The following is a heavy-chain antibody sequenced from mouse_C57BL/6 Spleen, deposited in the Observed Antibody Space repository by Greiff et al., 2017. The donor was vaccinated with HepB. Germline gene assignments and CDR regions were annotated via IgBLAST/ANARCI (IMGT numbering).Heavy chain of an antibody. D-gene: IGHD3-2*02. CDR1: GYTFTSYW. Sequence: QVQLKQPGAELVRPGSSVKLSCKASGYTFTSYWMHWVKQRPIQGLEWIGNIDPSDSETHYNQKFKDKATLTVDKSSSTAYMQLSSLTSEDSAVYYCARRAAQATSYYFDYWGQGTTLTVSS. J-gene: IGHJ2*01. CDR2: IDPSDSET. V-gene: IGHV1-52*01. CDR3: ARRAAQATSYYFDY.